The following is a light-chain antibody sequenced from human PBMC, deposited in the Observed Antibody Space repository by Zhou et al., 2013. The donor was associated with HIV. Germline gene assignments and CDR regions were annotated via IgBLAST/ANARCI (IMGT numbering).Light chain of an antibody. V-gene: IGKV3-15*01. CDR2: GAS. CDR1: QSVSSN. CDR3: QQYNNWPPRYT. Sequence: KVMMQSPATLSVSPGERATLSCRASQSVSSNLAWYQQKPGQAPRLLIYGASTRATGIPARFSGSGSGTEFTLTISSPQSEDFAVYYCQQYNNWPPRYTFGQGTKLEIK. J-gene: IGKJ2*01.